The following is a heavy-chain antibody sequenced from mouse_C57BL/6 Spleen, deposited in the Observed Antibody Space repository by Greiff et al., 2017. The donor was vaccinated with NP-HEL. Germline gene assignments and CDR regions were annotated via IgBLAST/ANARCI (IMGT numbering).Heavy chain of an antibody. CDR1: GFTFTDYY. J-gene: IGHJ2*01. Sequence: EVNVVESGGGLVQPGGSLSLSCAASGFTFTDYYMSWVRQPPGKALEWLGFLRNKANGYTTEYSASVKGRFTISRDNSQSILYLQMNALRAEDSATYYCARGRWLLYYFDYWGQGTTLTVSS. D-gene: IGHD2-3*01. V-gene: IGHV7-3*01. CDR3: ARGRWLLYYFDY. CDR2: LRNKANGYTT.